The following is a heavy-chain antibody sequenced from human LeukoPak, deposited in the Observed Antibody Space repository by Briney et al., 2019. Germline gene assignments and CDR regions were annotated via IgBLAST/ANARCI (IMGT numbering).Heavy chain of an antibody. D-gene: IGHD6-19*01. J-gene: IGHJ4*02. CDR1: GLTFSAYA. CDR3: AKSQWLAQEGFDY. Sequence: GGSLRLSCAASGLTFSAYAMHWVRQAPGKRLEYVSSINSKGGSTHYANSVRGRFTVSRDNSKNTLYLQIDSLRAEDMAVYFCAKSQWLAQEGFDYWGQGTLVTVFS. V-gene: IGHV3-64*01. CDR2: INSKGGST.